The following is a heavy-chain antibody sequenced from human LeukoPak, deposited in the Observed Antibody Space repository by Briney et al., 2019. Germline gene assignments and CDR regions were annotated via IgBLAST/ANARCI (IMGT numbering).Heavy chain of an antibody. Sequence: ASVTVSCKASGYTFTGYYVHWVRQAPGQGLEWMGWINPNSGGTNYAQKFQGRVTMTRDTSISTAYMELSRLRSDDTAVYYCARVPVATIGWPVDYWGQGTLVTVSS. CDR1: GYTFTGYY. J-gene: IGHJ4*02. D-gene: IGHD5-12*01. CDR3: ARVPVATIGWPVDY. CDR2: INPNSGGT. V-gene: IGHV1-2*02.